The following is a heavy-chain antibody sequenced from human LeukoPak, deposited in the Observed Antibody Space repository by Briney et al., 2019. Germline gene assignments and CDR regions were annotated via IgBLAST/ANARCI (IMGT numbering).Heavy chain of an antibody. Sequence: ASVRVSCKASTYTFTDYDITWVRQAPGQGLEWMGWVSKYSGNADYAPKFQGRVSMTTDTSTRTAYMELRSLRPDDTAVYFCAREDDRSFGAYDCWGQGTLVTVSS. CDR3: AREDDRSFGAYDC. CDR1: TYTFTDYD. J-gene: IGHJ4*02. D-gene: IGHD4-17*01. CDR2: VSKYSGNA. V-gene: IGHV1-18*01.